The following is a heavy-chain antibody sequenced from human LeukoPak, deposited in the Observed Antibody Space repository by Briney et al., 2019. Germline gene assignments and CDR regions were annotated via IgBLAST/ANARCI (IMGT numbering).Heavy chain of an antibody. J-gene: IGHJ4*02. D-gene: IGHD3-10*01. Sequence: GGSLRLSCAASGFTVSSNYMSWVRQAPGKGLEWVSVIYSGGSTYYADSVKGRFTISRDNSKNTLYLQMNSLRAEDTAVYFCARTIPYSSGRQHPGKYYFDFWGQGTLVTVSS. CDR1: GFTVSSNY. V-gene: IGHV3-53*01. CDR2: IYSGGST. CDR3: ARTIPYSSGRQHPGKYYFDF.